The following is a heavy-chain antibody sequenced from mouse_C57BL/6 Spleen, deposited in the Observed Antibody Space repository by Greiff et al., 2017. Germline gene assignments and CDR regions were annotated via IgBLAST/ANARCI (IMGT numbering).Heavy chain of an antibody. CDR3: ARLPDYYFDY. D-gene: IGHD2-4*01. CDR2: INPNNGGT. Sequence: EVQLQQSGPELVKPGASVKISCKASGYTFTDYYMNWVKQSHGKSLEWIGDINPNNGGTSYNQKFKGKATLTVDKSSSTAYMELRSLTSEDSAVYYCARLPDYYFDYWGQGTTLTVSS. V-gene: IGHV1-26*01. J-gene: IGHJ2*01. CDR1: GYTFTDYY.